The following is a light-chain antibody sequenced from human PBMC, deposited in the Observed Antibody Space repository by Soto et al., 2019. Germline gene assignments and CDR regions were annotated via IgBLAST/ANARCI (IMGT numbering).Light chain of an antibody. J-gene: IGLJ1*01. V-gene: IGLV2-8*01. CDR1: SSDVGGYNY. CDR2: EVS. CDR3: SSYAVTNIFV. Sequence: QSALTQPASVSGSPGQSVTISCTGTSSDVGGYNYVSWYQQHPGKAPKVIIYEVSKRPSGVPDRFSGSKSGSTASLTVSGLQAEDEADYYCSSYAVTNIFVFGNGTKVTV.